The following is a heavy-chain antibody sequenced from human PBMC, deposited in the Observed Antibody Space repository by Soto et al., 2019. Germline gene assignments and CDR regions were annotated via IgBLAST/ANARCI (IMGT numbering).Heavy chain of an antibody. V-gene: IGHV3-66*01. CDR1: GFTVSSNY. Sequence: EVQLVESGGGLVQPGGSLRLSCAASGFTVSSNYMSWVRQAPGKGLEWVSVIYSGGSTHYADSVKGRFTISRDNSKNTLYLQMNSLRAEDTAVYYCARGAVRGVINHENWVDPWGQGTLVTVSS. J-gene: IGHJ5*02. CDR2: IYSGGST. D-gene: IGHD3-10*01. CDR3: ARGAVRGVINHENWVDP.